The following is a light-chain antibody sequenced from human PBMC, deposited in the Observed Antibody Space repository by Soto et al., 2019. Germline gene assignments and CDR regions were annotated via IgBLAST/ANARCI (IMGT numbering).Light chain of an antibody. CDR2: EVN. V-gene: IGLV2-18*02. J-gene: IGLJ1*01. CDR1: YSDVGSDNH. CDR3: ASYTTSITHV. Sequence: QSVLTQPPSVSGSPGQSVTISCTGTYSDVGSDNHVSWYQQPPGSAPKLMIYEVNSRPWGVPDRFSGSRSGNTASLTISGLQADDEADYYCASYTTSITHVFGSGTKVTVL.